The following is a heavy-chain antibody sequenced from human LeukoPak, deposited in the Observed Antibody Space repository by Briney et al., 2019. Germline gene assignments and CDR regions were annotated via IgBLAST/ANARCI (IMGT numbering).Heavy chain of an antibody. CDR2: IRSKTDGGTT. D-gene: IGHD3-22*01. Sequence: GGSLRLSCVASGFTFTNAWMSWVRQAPGKGLEWVGHIRSKTDGGTTDYAAPVKGRFIISRDDSKHTLYLQMNSLKTDDTAVYYCTKYDTSVNFDYWGQGTLVTVSS. J-gene: IGHJ4*02. CDR1: GFTFTNAW. CDR3: TKYDTSVNFDY. V-gene: IGHV3-15*01.